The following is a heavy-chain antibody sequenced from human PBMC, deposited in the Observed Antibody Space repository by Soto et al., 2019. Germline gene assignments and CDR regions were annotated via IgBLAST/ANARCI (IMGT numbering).Heavy chain of an antibody. CDR3: AECDALLWCGECDYLDY. CDR2: ISSDGSIT. J-gene: IGHJ4*02. V-gene: IGHV3-74*03. CDR1: GLTFSDKW. D-gene: IGHD3-10*01. Sequence: PGGSLRLSCAAAGLTFSDKWLHWVRQAPGRGLEWVSRISSDGSITTYADSVKGRFTISRDNSKNTLYLQMNGLRAEDTAVYYCAECDALLWCGECDYLDYWGQGTLVTVSS.